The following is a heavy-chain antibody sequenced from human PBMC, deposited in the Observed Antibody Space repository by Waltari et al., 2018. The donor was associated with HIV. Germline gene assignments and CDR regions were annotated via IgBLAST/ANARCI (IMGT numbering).Heavy chain of an antibody. D-gene: IGHD3-10*01. CDR2: INTNTGSP. J-gene: IGHJ4*02. Sequence: QVQLVQSGSALKKPGASVTVSCKASGYNFSSNSINWVRQAPGQGLEWMGWINTNTGSPMYAQGCKGRFVFSWDTSVSTAYLEINSLKAEDSAVYHCARDGGRSRAFDFWGQGTLVTVSS. V-gene: IGHV7-4-1*02. CDR1: GYNFSSNS. CDR3: ARDGGRSRAFDF.